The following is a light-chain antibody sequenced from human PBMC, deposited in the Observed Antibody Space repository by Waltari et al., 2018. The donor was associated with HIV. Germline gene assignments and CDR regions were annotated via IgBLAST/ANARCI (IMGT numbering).Light chain of an antibody. Sequence: IVLTQSPGTLSLSPGDRATLSCRASQSVSSSYLAWYQQKPGQAPRLLISGASSRATGTPDRFSGSGSGTDVTLTISRLGPEDFAVYDCQQYGSSPFTFGPGTKVDIK. V-gene: IGKV3-20*01. CDR2: GAS. J-gene: IGKJ3*01. CDR3: QQYGSSPFT. CDR1: QSVSSSY.